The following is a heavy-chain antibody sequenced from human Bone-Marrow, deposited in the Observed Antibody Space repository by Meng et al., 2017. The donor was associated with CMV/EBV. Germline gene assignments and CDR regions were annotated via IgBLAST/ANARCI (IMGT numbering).Heavy chain of an antibody. D-gene: IGHD3-22*01. J-gene: IGHJ6*02. CDR1: GFTFSSYS. CDR2: ISSSSSTI. CDR3: ARDYYDSSGYYYVGVGHYYYYGMDV. V-gene: IGHV3-48*04. Sequence: GESLKISCAASGFTFSSYSMNWVRQAPGKGLEWVSYISSSSSTIYYADSVKGRFTISRDNAKNTLYLQMNSLRAEDTAVYYCARDYYDSSGYYYVGVGHYYYYGMDVWGQGTTVTFSS.